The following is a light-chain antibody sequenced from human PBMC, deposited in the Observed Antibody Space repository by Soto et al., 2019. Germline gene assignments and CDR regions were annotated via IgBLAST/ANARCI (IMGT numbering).Light chain of an antibody. CDR3: CSYGAR. CDR1: NSSIGAGYA. Sequence: QSVLTQPPSVSGAPGQRVTISCTGSNSSIGAGYAVHWYQQLPETAPKLVIFDVTKRPSGVPDRFSGSKSGNTASLTISGLRSEDEADYYCCSYGARFGGGTKVTVL. J-gene: IGLJ3*02. V-gene: IGLV1-40*01. CDR2: DVT.